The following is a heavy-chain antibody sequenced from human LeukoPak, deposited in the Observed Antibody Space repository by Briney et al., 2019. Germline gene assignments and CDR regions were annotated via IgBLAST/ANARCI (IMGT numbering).Heavy chain of an antibody. CDR3: ARGGDSSGWANYYYMDV. CDR1: GYTFTSYA. J-gene: IGHJ6*03. Sequence: ASVKVSCKASGYTFTSYAMHWVRQAPGQRLEWMGWINAGNGNTKYSQEFQGGVTITRDTSASTAYMELSSLRSEDMAVYYCARGGDSSGWANYYYMDVWGKGTTVTVSS. CDR2: INAGNGNT. D-gene: IGHD6-19*01. V-gene: IGHV1-3*03.